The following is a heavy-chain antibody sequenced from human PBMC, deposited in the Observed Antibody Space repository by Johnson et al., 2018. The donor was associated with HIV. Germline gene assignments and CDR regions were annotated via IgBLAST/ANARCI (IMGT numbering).Heavy chain of an antibody. Sequence: MQLVESGGGVVRPGESLRLSCAASTFTFDDYGMTWVRQAPGKGLEWVSAINWNGGSPGYADSVRGRFTISRDNAKKSLYLQMNSLRAEDTALYYCARVLIATPSSNSSSWYSSRAFDVWGQGTMVTVSS. CDR1: TFTFDDYG. CDR2: INWNGGSP. D-gene: IGHD6-13*01. V-gene: IGHV3-20*04. J-gene: IGHJ3*01. CDR3: ARVLIATPSSNSSSWYSSRAFDV.